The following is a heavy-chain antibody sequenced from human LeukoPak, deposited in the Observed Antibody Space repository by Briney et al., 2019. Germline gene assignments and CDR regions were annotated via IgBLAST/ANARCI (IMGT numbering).Heavy chain of an antibody. V-gene: IGHV3-30*02. CDR1: GFTFSSYA. CDR3: AKGAITSSTTCYFDS. J-gene: IGHJ4*02. CDR2: IRYDGSDK. Sequence: GGSLRLSCAASGFTFSSYAMHWVRQAPGKGLEWVAFIRYDGSDKYYADSVKGRFTISRDNSKNMLSLQVNSLGVDDTAVYYCAKGAITSSTTCYFDSWGQGTLVTVSS. D-gene: IGHD2-2*01.